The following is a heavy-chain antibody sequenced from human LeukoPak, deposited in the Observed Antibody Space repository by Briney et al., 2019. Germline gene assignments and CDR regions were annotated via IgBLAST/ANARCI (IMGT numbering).Heavy chain of an antibody. CDR2: IYYSGNT. D-gene: IGHD6-13*01. V-gene: IGHV4-31*03. CDR3: ARLEAAGDYYYGMDV. CDR1: GGSISNGGYY. Sequence: PSQTLSLTCTVSGGSISNGGYYWTWIRQHPGKGLEWIGYIYYSGNTYYSPSLKSRRTISIDTSKNQFSLKLSSVTAADTAVYYCARLEAAGDYYYGMDVWGKGTTVTVSS. J-gene: IGHJ6*04.